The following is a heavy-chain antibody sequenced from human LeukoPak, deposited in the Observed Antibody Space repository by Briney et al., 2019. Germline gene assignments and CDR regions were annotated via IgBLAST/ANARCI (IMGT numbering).Heavy chain of an antibody. CDR1: GFTFSSYG. D-gene: IGHD5-18*01. CDR2: ISYDGSNK. CDR3: AKMEIQLWLRPVYFDY. V-gene: IGHV3-30*18. J-gene: IGHJ4*02. Sequence: PGGSLRLSCAASGFTFSSYGMHWVRQAPGKGLEWVAVISYDGSNKYYADSVKGRFTISRDNSKNTLYLQMNSLRAEDTAVYYCAKMEIQLWLRPVYFDYWGQGTLVTVSS.